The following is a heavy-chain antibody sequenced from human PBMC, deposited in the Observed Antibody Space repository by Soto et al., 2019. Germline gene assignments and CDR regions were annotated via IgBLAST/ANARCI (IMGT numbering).Heavy chain of an antibody. CDR1: GGTFSNSA. Sequence: QVQLVQSGAEVKKPGSSVKVSCKASGGTFSNSAISWVRQAPGQGLEWMGGIIPLFGTGNYAQKFQGRVTITADESTITAYMELSSLRSEDTAVYYCARGPDSSDYYYFYWGQGTLVTVSS. CDR2: IIPLFGTG. V-gene: IGHV1-69*01. D-gene: IGHD3-22*01. J-gene: IGHJ4*02. CDR3: ARGPDSSDYYYFY.